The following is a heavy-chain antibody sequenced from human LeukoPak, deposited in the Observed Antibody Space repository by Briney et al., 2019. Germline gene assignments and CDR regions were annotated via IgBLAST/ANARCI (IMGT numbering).Heavy chain of an antibody. CDR1: GFRFNTYW. D-gene: IGHD4/OR15-4a*01. CDR2: IKQDGNEK. V-gene: IGHV3-7*01. J-gene: IGHJ4*02. Sequence: GESLRLSCAASGFRFNTYWMSWVRQAPGKGLEWVANIKQDGNEKYYADSVKGRFTISRDNGKNSLDLQMNSLRADDTAVYYCARDTLGEGEDANYAVYYFDYWGQGTGVTASS. CDR3: ARDTLGEGEDANYAVYYFDY.